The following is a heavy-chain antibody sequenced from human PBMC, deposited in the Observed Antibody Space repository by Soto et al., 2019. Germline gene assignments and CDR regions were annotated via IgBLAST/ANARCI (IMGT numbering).Heavy chain of an antibody. CDR3: ARHHTYCGGDCYSPYYYYYGMDV. CDR1: GYSFTSYW. D-gene: IGHD2-21*02. Sequence: GESLKISCKGSGYSFTSYWIGWVRQMPGKGLEWMGIIYPGDSDTRYSPSFQGQVTISADKSISTAYLQWSSLKASDTAMYYCARHHTYCGGDCYSPYYYYYGMDVWGQGTTVTVSS. V-gene: IGHV5-51*01. J-gene: IGHJ6*02. CDR2: IYPGDSDT.